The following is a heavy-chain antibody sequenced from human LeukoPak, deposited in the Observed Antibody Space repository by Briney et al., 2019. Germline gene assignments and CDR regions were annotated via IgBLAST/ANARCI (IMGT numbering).Heavy chain of an antibody. Sequence: SETLSLTCAVSGDSISSGGYSWSWIRQPPGKGLEWIGYIYHSGNTYYKPSLKSRVTMSVDRSKNQFSLKLSSVTAADTAVYYCARSSSGDYWGQGTLVTVSS. J-gene: IGHJ4*02. V-gene: IGHV4-30-2*01. D-gene: IGHD3-10*01. CDR1: GDSISSGGYS. CDR2: IYHSGNT. CDR3: ARSSSGDY.